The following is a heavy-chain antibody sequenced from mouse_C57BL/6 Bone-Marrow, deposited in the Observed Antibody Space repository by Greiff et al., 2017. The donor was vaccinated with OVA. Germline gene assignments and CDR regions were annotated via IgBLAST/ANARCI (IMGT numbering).Heavy chain of an antibody. D-gene: IGHD1-3*01. CDR3: ARLRKNGNYFDY. CDR1: GYTFTSYW. Sequence: QVQLQQPGAELVKPGASVKLSCKASGYTFTSYWMQWVKQRPGQGLEWIGEIDPSDSYTNYNQKFKGKATLTVDTSSSTAYMQLSSLTSEDSAVYYCARLRKNGNYFDYWGQGTTLTVSS. V-gene: IGHV1-50*01. CDR2: IDPSDSYT. J-gene: IGHJ2*01.